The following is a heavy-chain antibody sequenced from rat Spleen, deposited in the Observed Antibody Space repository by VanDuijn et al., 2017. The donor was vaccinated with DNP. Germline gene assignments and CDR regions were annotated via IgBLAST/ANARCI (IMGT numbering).Heavy chain of an antibody. D-gene: IGHD1-6*01. Sequence: EVQLQESGPGLVKPSQSLSLTCSVTGYSITSCCRWTWIRKFPGNKLEWMGYINSAGSTNYNPSLKSRISITRDTSKNQFFLQGNSVTAEETATSDCARVDILRSFDYWGQGVMVTVSS. V-gene: IGHV3-3*01. J-gene: IGHJ2*01. CDR3: ARVDILRSFDY. CDR2: INSAGST. CDR1: GYSITSCCR.